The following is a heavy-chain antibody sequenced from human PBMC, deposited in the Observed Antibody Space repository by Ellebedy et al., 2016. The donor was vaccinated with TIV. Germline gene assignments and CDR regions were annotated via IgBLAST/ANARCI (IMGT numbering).Heavy chain of an antibody. J-gene: IGHJ4*02. V-gene: IGHV3-7*01. CDR2: IKQDGSQK. CDR1: GFTFSDHW. Sequence: GGSLRLXXAASGFTFSDHWMSWVRQVPGKGLEWVANIKQDGSQKYYVDSVKGRFTISRDNAKNSLYLQMTSLRTEDTAVYYCARERRDYWGQGTLVTVSS. CDR3: ARERRDY.